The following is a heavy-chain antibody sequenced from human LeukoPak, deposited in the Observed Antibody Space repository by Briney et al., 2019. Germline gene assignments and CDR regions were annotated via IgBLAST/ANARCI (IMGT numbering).Heavy chain of an antibody. Sequence: ASVKVSCKGSGYTFTGYYMHWVRQAPGQGLEWIAWINPNSGATNYAQRFQGRVTVTRDTSISTAYMELSSLESDDTAMYYCVRDLMTTQTWDFDYWGQGTLVSVSS. D-gene: IGHD3-16*01. V-gene: IGHV1-2*02. CDR1: GYTFTGYY. CDR2: INPNSGAT. J-gene: IGHJ4*02. CDR3: VRDLMTTQTWDFDY.